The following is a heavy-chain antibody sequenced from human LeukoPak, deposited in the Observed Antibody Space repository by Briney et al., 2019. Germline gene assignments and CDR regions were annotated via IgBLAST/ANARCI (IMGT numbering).Heavy chain of an antibody. D-gene: IGHD2-2*02. J-gene: IGHJ4*02. V-gene: IGHV3-33*01. CDR1: GFTFSSYG. CDR3: ARASVVVVPAAIIPGYFDY. CDR2: IWYDGSNK. Sequence: GESLRLSCAASGFTFSSYGMHWVRQAPGKGLEWVAVIWYDGSNKYYADSVKGRFTISRDNSKNTLYLQMNSLRAEDTAVYHCARASVVVVPAAIIPGYFDYWGQGTLVTVSS.